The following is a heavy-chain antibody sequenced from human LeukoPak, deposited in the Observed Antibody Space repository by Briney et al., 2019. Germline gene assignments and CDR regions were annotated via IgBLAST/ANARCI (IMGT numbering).Heavy chain of an antibody. CDR1: GSTFSSYS. CDR2: ISSSSSYI. V-gene: IGHV3-21*01. D-gene: IGHD3-3*01. J-gene: IGHJ6*02. Sequence: GGSLRLSCAASGSTFSSYSMNWVRQAPGKGLEWVSSISSSSSYIYYADSVKGRFTISRDNAKNSLYLQMNSLRAEDTAVFYCVKSITIFGVVINGHGMDVWGQGTTVTVSS. CDR3: VKSITIFGVVINGHGMDV.